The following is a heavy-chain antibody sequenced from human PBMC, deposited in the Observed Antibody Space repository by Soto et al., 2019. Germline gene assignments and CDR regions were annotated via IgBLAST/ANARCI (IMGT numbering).Heavy chain of an antibody. CDR2: ISGSGTYT. D-gene: IGHD2-2*01. Sequence: EVHLVESGGGLVRPGGSLRLSCATSGFTFSSHSMNWVRQAPGKGLEWVSSISGSGTYTYFSESVKGRCTISRDNAKNSLDLLVSSLTAEDTAVYYCTRGPTRDADYFDYWGRGTLFTVSS. V-gene: IGHV3-21*01. J-gene: IGHJ4*02. CDR3: TRGPTRDADYFDY. CDR1: GFTFSSHS.